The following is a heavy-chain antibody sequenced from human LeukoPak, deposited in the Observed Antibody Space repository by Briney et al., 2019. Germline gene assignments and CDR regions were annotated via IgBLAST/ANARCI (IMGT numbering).Heavy chain of an antibody. CDR1: GFTFSNHG. J-gene: IGHJ4*02. V-gene: IGHV3-23*01. CDR3: ARAPVTSCRGAYCYPFDY. CDR2: ISPSGDIT. Sequence: GGSLRLSCAASGFTFSNHGMNWVRQAPGKGLEWVSGISPSGDITYYADSVRGRFTISRDNSKNTLYLQMNSLRVEDAAVYYCARAPVTSCRGAYCYPFDYWGQGTLVTVSS. D-gene: IGHD2-21*01.